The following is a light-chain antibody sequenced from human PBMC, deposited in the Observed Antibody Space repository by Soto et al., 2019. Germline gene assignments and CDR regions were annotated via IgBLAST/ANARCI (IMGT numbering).Light chain of an antibody. CDR2: GAS. Sequence: EIVMTQSPATLSVSPGERATLSCRASQSVSSNLAWYQQKPGQAPRLLIYGASTRATGIPARFSGSGSGTEFTLTISSLQSEDSAVYYCQQYNNWPPYTFGQGPKLEIK. CDR1: QSVSSN. CDR3: QQYNNWPPYT. J-gene: IGKJ2*01. V-gene: IGKV3-15*01.